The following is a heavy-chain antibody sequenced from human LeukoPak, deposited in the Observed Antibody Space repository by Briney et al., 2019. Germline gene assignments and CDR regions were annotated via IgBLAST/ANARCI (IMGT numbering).Heavy chain of an antibody. Sequence: GESLKISCKDSGHSFTSYWISWVCQMPGKGLEWMGIIYPGDSDTRYSPSFQGQVTISADKSISTAYLQWSSLKASDTAMYYCARAKAYSSSRYYFDYWGQGTLVTVSS. CDR2: IYPGDSDT. CDR3: ARAKAYSSSRYYFDY. D-gene: IGHD6-13*01. J-gene: IGHJ4*02. CDR1: GHSFTSYW. V-gene: IGHV5-51*01.